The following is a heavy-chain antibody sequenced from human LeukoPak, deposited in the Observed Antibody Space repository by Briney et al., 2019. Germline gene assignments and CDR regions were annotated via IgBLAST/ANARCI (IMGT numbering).Heavy chain of an antibody. Sequence: ASVKVSCKASGYTFTSYDITWVRQATGQGLEWMGWMNPNSGNTGYAQKFQGRVTMTRNTSISTAYMELSSLRSEDTAVYYCARGRIVKSKKSDFDYWGQGTLVTVSS. CDR3: ARGRIVKSKKSDFDY. D-gene: IGHD3-22*01. CDR2: MNPNSGNT. J-gene: IGHJ4*02. CDR1: GYTFTSYD. V-gene: IGHV1-8*01.